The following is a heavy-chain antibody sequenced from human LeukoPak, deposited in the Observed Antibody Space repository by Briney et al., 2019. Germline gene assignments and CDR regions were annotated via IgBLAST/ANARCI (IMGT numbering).Heavy chain of an antibody. CDR3: AKSMVRGVIMAYYFDY. CDR2: ISGSGGST. D-gene: IGHD3-10*01. V-gene: IGHV3-23*01. Sequence: GGSLRLSCAAPGFTFSSYAMSWFRQAPGKGLEWVSAISGSGGSTYYADSVKGRFTISRDNSKNTLYLQMNSLRAEDTAVYYCAKSMVRGVIMAYYFDYWGQGTLVTVSS. CDR1: GFTFSSYA. J-gene: IGHJ4*02.